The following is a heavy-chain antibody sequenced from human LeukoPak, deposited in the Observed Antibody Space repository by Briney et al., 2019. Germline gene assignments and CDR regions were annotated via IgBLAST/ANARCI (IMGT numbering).Heavy chain of an antibody. CDR1: GYTFTSYD. CDR3: ARGRYSSGWYSRLGNWFDP. CDR2: MNPNSGNT. Sequence: GASVKVSCKASGYTFTSYDINWVRQATGQGLEWMGWMNPNSGNTGYAQKFQGRVTMTRNTSISTAYMELSSLRSEDTAVYCCARGRYSSGWYSRLGNWFDPWGQGTLVTVSS. D-gene: IGHD6-19*01. J-gene: IGHJ5*02. V-gene: IGHV1-8*01.